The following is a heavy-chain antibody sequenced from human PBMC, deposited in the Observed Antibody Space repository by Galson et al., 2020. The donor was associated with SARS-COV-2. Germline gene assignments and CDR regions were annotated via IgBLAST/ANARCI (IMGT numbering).Heavy chain of an antibody. J-gene: IGHJ2*01. D-gene: IGHD1-1*01. CDR1: GFTFSSYA. V-gene: IGHV3-30*04. CDR3: ARTTRGSPRGGDWYFDL. Sequence: TGGSLRLSCAASGFTFSSYAMLWVRQAPGKGLEWVAVISYDGSNKYYADSVKGRFTISRDNSKNTLYLQMNSLRAEDTAVYYCARTTRGSPRGGDWYFDLWGRGTLVTVSS. CDR2: ISYDGSNK.